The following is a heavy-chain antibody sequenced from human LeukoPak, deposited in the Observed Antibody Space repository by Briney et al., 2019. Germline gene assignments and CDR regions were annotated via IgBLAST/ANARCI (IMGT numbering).Heavy chain of an antibody. CDR3: AKSERALIVVVILDY. CDR1: GFTFSSYA. V-gene: IGHV3-30-3*02. CDR2: VSYDGSNK. D-gene: IGHD2-15*01. J-gene: IGHJ4*02. Sequence: GGSLRLSCAASGFTFSSYAMHWVRQAPGKGLEWVAVVSYDGSNKYYADSVKGRFTISRDNSKNTLYLQMNSLRAEDTAVYYCAKSERALIVVVILDYWGQGTLVTVSS.